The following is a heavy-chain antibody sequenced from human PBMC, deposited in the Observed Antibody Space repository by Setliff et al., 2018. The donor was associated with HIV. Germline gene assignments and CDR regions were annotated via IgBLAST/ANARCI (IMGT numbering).Heavy chain of an antibody. CDR3: IIAYSSGWLSPMGFDS. V-gene: IGHV4-39*01. CDR2: IYYSGST. CDR1: AGSIGSSTYY. Sequence: TSETLSLTCTVSAGSIGSSTYYWAWIRQPPGKGLEWIWTIYYSGSTYYNPSLRSRATISVDTSKNQFSLKLSSVTAADTAMYYCIIAYSSGWLSPMGFDSWGQGTLVTVSS. D-gene: IGHD6-19*01. J-gene: IGHJ4*02.